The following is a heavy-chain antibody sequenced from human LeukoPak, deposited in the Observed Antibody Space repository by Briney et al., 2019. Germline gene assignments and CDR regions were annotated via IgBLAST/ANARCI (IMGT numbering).Heavy chain of an antibody. D-gene: IGHD3-10*01. Sequence: ASVKVSCKASGYTFTSYYMHWVRQAPGQGLEWMEIINPSGGSTSYAQKFQGRVTMTRDMSTSTVYMELSSLRSEDTAVYYCARAGFGIFNWFDPWGQGTLVTVSS. CDR1: GYTFTSYY. V-gene: IGHV1-46*01. CDR2: INPSGGST. CDR3: ARAGFGIFNWFDP. J-gene: IGHJ5*02.